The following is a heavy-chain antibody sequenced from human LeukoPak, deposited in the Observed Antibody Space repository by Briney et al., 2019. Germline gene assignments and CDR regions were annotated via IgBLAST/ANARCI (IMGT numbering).Heavy chain of an antibody. CDR1: GGSVSSGSYY. Sequence: PSETLSLTCTVSGGSVSSGSYYWSWIRQPPGKGLEWLGYVYFSGSTNYNPSLKSRVTMSVDTSKNQFSLKLSSVTAADTAVYYCATERITIFGVVIWTFDYWGQGTLVTVSS. CDR2: VYFSGST. J-gene: IGHJ4*02. D-gene: IGHD3-3*01. V-gene: IGHV4-61*01. CDR3: ATERITIFGVVIWTFDY.